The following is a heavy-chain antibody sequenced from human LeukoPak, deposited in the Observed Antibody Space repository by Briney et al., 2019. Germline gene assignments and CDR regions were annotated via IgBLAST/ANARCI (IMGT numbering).Heavy chain of an antibody. CDR1: GFTFGNYW. D-gene: IGHD6-19*01. CDR2: INPGGSES. V-gene: IGHV3-7*01. Sequence: GGSLRLSCTVSGFTFGNYWMSWVRQAPGKGLEWVANINPGGSESYSIDPVKGRFAISRDTAKNSLYLQMNSLRAEDTAVYYCARGSGWLDYWGQGTLVTVSS. CDR3: ARGSGWLDY. J-gene: IGHJ4*02.